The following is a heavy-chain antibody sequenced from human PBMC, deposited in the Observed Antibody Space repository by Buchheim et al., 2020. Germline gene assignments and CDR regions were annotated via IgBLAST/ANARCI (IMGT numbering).Heavy chain of an antibody. V-gene: IGHV3-33*01. D-gene: IGHD6-19*01. CDR3: ARYPPNSGWSLDY. CDR1: GFTFSTHA. CDR2: IWFDGSNT. Sequence: QVQLVESGGGAVQPGRSLRLSCAASGFTFSTHAMHWVRQAPGKGLEWVTMIWFDGSNTHYSESVRGRFTISRDNSKNTVYLQMNSLRVDDTAVYYCARYPPNSGWSLDYWGQGTL. J-gene: IGHJ4*02.